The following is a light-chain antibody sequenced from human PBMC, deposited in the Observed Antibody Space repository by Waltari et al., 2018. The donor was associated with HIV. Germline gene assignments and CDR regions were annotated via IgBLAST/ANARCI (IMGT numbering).Light chain of an antibody. V-gene: IGKV1-39*01. CDR3: QQSYTHPRS. Sequence: DIQMTQSPSSLSASEGDRVSLSCRANQSVNGYLNWYQEKPGKAPKLLIYAASSLHSGVPPRFRGSGSGTDFTLTITSLQLEDCAVYHCQQSYTHPRSFGPGTKVEI. CDR1: QSVNGY. CDR2: AAS. J-gene: IGKJ3*01.